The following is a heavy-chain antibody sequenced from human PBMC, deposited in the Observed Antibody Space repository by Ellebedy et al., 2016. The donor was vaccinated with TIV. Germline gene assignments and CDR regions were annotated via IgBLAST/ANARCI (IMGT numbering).Heavy chain of an antibody. V-gene: IGHV1-3*01. Sequence: AASVKVSCKASVYTFTSYAMHWVRQAPGQGLEWMGLINSGNGNTKYSQKFQGRVTITRDTSANTAYMELRTLRSDDTAVYYCARKTTGAFDIWGQGTMVTVSS. D-gene: IGHD4-17*01. CDR1: VYTFTSYA. CDR3: ARKTTGAFDI. CDR2: INSGNGNT. J-gene: IGHJ3*02.